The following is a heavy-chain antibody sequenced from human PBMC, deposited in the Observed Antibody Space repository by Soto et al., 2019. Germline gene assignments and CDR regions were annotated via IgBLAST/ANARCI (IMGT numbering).Heavy chain of an antibody. V-gene: IGHV1-69*01. J-gene: IGHJ5*02. Sequence: QVQLVQSGAEVKKPGSSVKVSCKASGGTFSSYAISWVRQAPGQGLEWMGGIIPIFGTANYAQKFQGRVTITADESKSTAYMELSSLRSEDTAVYYCARGSASMVRGVMGWFDPWGQGTLVTVSS. CDR3: ARGSASMVRGVMGWFDP. CDR1: GGTFSSYA. D-gene: IGHD3-10*01. CDR2: IIPIFGTA.